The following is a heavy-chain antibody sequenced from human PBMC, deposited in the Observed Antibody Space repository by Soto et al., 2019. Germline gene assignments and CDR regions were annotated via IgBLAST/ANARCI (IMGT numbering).Heavy chain of an antibody. Sequence: EVQLVESGGGLVKPGGSLRLSCATYGFTFNDAWLSWVRQAPGKGLEWVVRLKGRNGGVTIDYAATVTVRFTISSDESQNTLHLQRNSLKIKDTAVYYCTTAFGYCRGQNDHWGQGALVTVSS. J-gene: IGHJ4*02. V-gene: IGHV3-15*07. CDR3: TTAFGYCRGQNDH. D-gene: IGHD3-22*01. CDR2: LKGRNGGVTI. CDR1: GFTFNDAW.